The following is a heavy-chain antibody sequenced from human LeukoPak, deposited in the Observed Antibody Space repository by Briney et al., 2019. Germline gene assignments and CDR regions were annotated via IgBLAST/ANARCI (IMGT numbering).Heavy chain of an antibody. CDR2: VHLDGRT. J-gene: IGHJ4*02. V-gene: IGHV4-4*02. CDR1: GGSISSTNW. D-gene: IGHD3-3*01. CDR3: AREGGFYRPLDY. Sequence: SGTLSLICGVSGGSISSTNWWTRIRQPPGKGLEWIGEVHLDGRTNYNPSLESRLTMSVDLSENHISLKLTSVTAADTAVYYCAREGGFYRPLDYTGQGTLVTVSS.